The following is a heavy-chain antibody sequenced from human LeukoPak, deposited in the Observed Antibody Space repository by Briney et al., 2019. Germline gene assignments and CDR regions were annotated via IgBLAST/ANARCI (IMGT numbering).Heavy chain of an antibody. CDR3: AKGVTTVRIYYHGMDV. D-gene: IGHD4-17*01. Sequence: PGGSLRLSCAASGFTFSSCAMSWVRQAPGKGLEWVSLISGSGDSRYYADSVKGRFTISRDNAKNTLWLQMNSLGAEDTAVYYCAKGVTTVRIYYHGMDVWGRGTTVTVSS. CDR2: ISGSGDSR. V-gene: IGHV3-23*01. J-gene: IGHJ6*02. CDR1: GFTFSSCA.